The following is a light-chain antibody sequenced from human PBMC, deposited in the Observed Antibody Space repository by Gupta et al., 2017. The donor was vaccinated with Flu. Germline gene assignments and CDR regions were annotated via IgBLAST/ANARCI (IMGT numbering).Light chain of an antibody. CDR1: TGTVTSGHC. Sequence: QDVVTQEHSLTVSQGGTVTPTCGSSTGTVTSGHCPCWFQQKPGQALRSLIYDTKDKPSRTPVRFSGSPTAGNAALTLAGAQAEDEADYDCSLCNSGAWVFGGGTKVTVL. V-gene: IGLV7-46*01. J-gene: IGLJ3*02. CDR3: SLCNSGAWV. CDR2: DTK.